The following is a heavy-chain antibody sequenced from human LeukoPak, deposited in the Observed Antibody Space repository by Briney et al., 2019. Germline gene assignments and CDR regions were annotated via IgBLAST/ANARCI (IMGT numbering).Heavy chain of an antibody. J-gene: IGHJ4*02. CDR3: ARGRCTGGSCYSNFEY. D-gene: IGHD2-15*01. Sequence: GGSLRLSCAASRFIFSNYEMNWVGPAPGKGLEWVSYISSSGSTMYYADSVKGRFPISRDSAKNSLFLQMNSLKGEDTAVYYCARGRCTGGSCYSNFEYWGQGTLVTVSS. V-gene: IGHV3-48*03. CDR1: RFIFSNYE. CDR2: ISSSGSTM.